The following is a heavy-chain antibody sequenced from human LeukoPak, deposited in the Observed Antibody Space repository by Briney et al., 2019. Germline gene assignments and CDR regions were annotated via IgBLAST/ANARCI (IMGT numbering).Heavy chain of an antibody. J-gene: IGHJ4*02. CDR1: RFTFRSYR. V-gene: IGHV3-7*01. CDR3: ARDKFGGTDY. D-gene: IGHD3-16*01. CDR2: IKQDGSEK. Sequence: GGSLRLSCAVSRFTFRSYRMSWVRQAPGKGPEWVANIKQDGSEKYYVDSVKGRFTISRDNAKNSLYLQMNSLRAEDTAVYYCARDKFGGTDYWGQGTLVTVSS.